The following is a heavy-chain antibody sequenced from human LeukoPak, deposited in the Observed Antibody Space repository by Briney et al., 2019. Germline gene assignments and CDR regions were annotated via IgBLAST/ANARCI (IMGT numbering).Heavy chain of an antibody. Sequence: SVKVSCKASGGTFSSCAISWVRQAPGQGLEWMGGIIPIFGTANYAQKFQGRVTITTDESTSTAYMELSSLRSEDTAVYYWARAPIAARTYYYYYMDVWGKGTTVTVSS. CDR2: IIPIFGTA. CDR3: ARAPIAARTYYYYYMDV. CDR1: GGTFSSCA. V-gene: IGHV1-69*05. J-gene: IGHJ6*03. D-gene: IGHD6-6*01.